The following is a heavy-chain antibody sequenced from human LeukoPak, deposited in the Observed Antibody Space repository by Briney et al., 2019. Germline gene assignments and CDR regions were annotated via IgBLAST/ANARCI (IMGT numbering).Heavy chain of an antibody. D-gene: IGHD1-20*01. V-gene: IGHV4-34*01. J-gene: IGHJ4*02. CDR1: GGSFSGYY. Sequence: PSETLSLTCAVYGGSFSGYYWSWIRQPPGKGLEWIGEINHSGSTNYNPSLKSRVTISVDTSKNQFSLKLSSVTAADTAVYYCARDPISIIGTTGVRWGQGTLVTVSS. CDR2: INHSGST. CDR3: ARDPISIIGTTGVR.